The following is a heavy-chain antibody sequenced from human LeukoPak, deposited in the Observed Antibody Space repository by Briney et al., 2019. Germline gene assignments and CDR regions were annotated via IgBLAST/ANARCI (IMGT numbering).Heavy chain of an antibody. CDR1: GGSVSSGSYY. CDR2: NHNTEGT. CDR3: ARNYGSGSGGWFDP. Sequence: NSSQTLSLTCTVSGGSVSSGSYYWSWIRQPPGKGLEWIGYNHNTEGTNYNPSLRSRVSISVDTSKSQFSLRLTSMTAADTAVYYCARNYGSGSGGWFDPWGQGTLVTVSS. D-gene: IGHD3-10*01. J-gene: IGHJ5*02. V-gene: IGHV4-61*01.